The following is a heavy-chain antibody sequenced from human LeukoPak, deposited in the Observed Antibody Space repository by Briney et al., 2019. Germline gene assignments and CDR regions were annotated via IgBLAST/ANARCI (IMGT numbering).Heavy chain of an antibody. CDR1: GGSISSYY. Sequence: SETLSLTCTVSGGSISSYYWSWIRQPPGKGLEWIGYIYYSGSTNYNPSLKSRVTISVDTSKNQFSLKLSSVTPEDTAVYYCARDPSLIGEMWYFDYWGQGTLVTVSS. V-gene: IGHV4-59*12. CDR3: ARDPSLIGEMWYFDY. J-gene: IGHJ4*02. CDR2: IYYSGST. D-gene: IGHD7-27*01.